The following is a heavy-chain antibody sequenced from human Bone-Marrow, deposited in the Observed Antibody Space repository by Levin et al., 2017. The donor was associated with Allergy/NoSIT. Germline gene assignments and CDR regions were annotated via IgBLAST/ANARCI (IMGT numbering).Heavy chain of an antibody. CDR3: ARYVGLDSSGSGSCDMAYYYSGMDV. J-gene: IGHJ6*02. CDR2: ISSTDSYT. D-gene: IGHD3-10*01. V-gene: IGHV3-11*03. Sequence: AGGSLRLSCAASGFTFSDYYMSWIRQAPGKGLEWVSYISSTDSYTNYADSVKGRFTISRDNAKNSLYLQMNSLRAEDTAVYYCARYVGLDSSGSGSCDMAYYYSGMDVWGQGTTVTVSS. CDR1: GFTFSDYY.